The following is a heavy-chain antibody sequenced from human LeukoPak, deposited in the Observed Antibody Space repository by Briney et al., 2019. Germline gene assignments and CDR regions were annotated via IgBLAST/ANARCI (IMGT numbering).Heavy chain of an antibody. Sequence: KPGGSLRLSCGTSGFTFSDYYMTWIRQAPGQGLEFVSHINGSGAITDYGDSVQGRFTVSRDNAKNSLYLQMSSLKAGDTAIYYCARIKAYSDDSAYRLDYWGQGTLVTVSS. D-gene: IGHD4-11*01. V-gene: IGHV3-11*01. CDR2: INGSGAIT. CDR3: ARIKAYSDDSAYRLDY. J-gene: IGHJ4*02. CDR1: GFTFSDYY.